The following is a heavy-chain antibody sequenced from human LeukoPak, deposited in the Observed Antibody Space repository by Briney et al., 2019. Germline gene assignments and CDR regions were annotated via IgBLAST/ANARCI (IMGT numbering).Heavy chain of an antibody. J-gene: IGHJ6*04. CDR2: IRSKANTYAT. CDR3: AELGITMIGGV. D-gene: IGHD3-10*02. V-gene: IGHV3-73*01. CDR1: EFTFSGSA. Sequence: PGGSLRLSCAASEFTFSGSAIHWVRQASGKGLEWVGRIRSKANTYATAYAASVKGRFTISRDDSKNTAYLQMNSLKTEDTAVYYCAELGITMIGGVWGKGTTVTISS.